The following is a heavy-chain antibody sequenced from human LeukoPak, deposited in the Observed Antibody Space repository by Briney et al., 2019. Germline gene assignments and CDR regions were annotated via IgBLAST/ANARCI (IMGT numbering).Heavy chain of an antibody. CDR1: GFTFSSYW. D-gene: IGHD7-27*01. CDR3: ARAPTNWVYFDS. CDR2: ISTDGSST. V-gene: IGHV3-74*01. J-gene: IGHJ4*02. Sequence: GGSLRLSCAASGFTFSSYWMHWVRQGPGKGLVWVSRISTDGSSTDYADSVKGRFTISRDNAKNTLYLQMNSLRAEDTAVYYCARAPTNWVYFDSWGQGTLVTVSS.